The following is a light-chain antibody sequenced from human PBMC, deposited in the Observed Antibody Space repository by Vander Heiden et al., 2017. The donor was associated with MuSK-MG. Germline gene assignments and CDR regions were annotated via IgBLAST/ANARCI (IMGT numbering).Light chain of an antibody. J-gene: IGLJ3*02. V-gene: IGLV6-57*04. CDR2: DDN. CDR1: SGSIASND. Sequence: NFMLTQPHSVSESPGKTVTISCTRSSGSIASNDVQWYQQRPGSAPTTVIYDDNQRPSGVPDRFSCSIDSSSNSASLTISGRKTEDEADYYCQSDDSSKPWVFGGGTKLTVL. CDR3: QSDDSSKPWV.